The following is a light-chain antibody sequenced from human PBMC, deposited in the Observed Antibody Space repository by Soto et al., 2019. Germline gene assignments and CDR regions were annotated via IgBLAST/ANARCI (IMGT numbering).Light chain of an antibody. J-gene: IGKJ4*01. CDR1: QDIGKC. V-gene: IGKV1-33*01. CDR3: QQADNLPVT. CDR2: DAS. Sequence: DIQMTQSPSSLSASVGDRVTIVCQASQDIGKCVNWYQQKVGKAPKLLIYDASTLQPGVPSRFSGSVSGTEFDLTISNLQPEDFGAYYCQQADNLPVTFGGGTRVDMK.